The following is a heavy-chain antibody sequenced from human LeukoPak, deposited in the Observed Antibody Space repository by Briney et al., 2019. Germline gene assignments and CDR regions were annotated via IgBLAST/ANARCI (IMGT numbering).Heavy chain of an antibody. V-gene: IGHV1-18*01. CDR1: GYTFTSYG. CDR3: ARFGYDYVWGSYWAGPDAFDI. D-gene: IGHD3-16*01. CDR2: ISAYNGNT. Sequence: ASVKVSCKASGYTFTSYGISWVRQAPGQGLEWMGWISAYNGNTNYARKLQGRVTMTTDTSTSTAYMELRSLRSDDTAVYYCARFGYDYVWGSYWAGPDAFDIWGQGTMVTVSS. J-gene: IGHJ3*02.